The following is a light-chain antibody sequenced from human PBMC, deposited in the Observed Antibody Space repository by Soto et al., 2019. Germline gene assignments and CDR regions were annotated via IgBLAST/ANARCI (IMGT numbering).Light chain of an antibody. CDR3: SSYSSSSTLGV. CDR2: DVS. CDR1: SSDIGAYNY. Sequence: QSALTQPASVSGSPGQSITISCTGTSSDIGAYNYVSWYQQHPGKAPKLMIYDVSNRPSGVSNRFSGSKSDNTASLTISGLLNEDEADYYCSSYSSSSTLGVFGGGTQLTVL. J-gene: IGLJ2*01. V-gene: IGLV2-14*01.